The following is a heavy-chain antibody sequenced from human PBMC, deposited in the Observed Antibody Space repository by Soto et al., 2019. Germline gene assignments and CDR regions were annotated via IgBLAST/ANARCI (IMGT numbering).Heavy chain of an antibody. J-gene: IGHJ6*02. Sequence: EVPLLESGGGLVQPGGSLRLSCAASGFTFSSYAMSWVRQAPGKGLEWVSAISGSGGSTLYADSVKGRITISRDNSKNTLYLQMNSLRAEDTAVYYCAKGRAPSGWYPPYSYGMDVWGLGTTVTVSS. CDR2: ISGSGGST. V-gene: IGHV3-23*01. CDR1: GFTFSSYA. CDR3: AKGRAPSGWYPPYSYGMDV. D-gene: IGHD6-19*01.